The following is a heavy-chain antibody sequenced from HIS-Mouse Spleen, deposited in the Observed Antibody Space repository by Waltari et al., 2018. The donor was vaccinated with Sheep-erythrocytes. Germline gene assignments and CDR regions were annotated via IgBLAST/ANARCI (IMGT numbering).Heavy chain of an antibody. CDR2: ISSSSSYI. CDR3: ARVASGATFDY. J-gene: IGHJ4*02. Sequence: EVQLVESGGGLVKPGGSLRLSCAASGFTFSSYSMNWVRQAPGKGLGWGSSISSSSSYIYYADSVKGRFTISRDNAKNSLYLQMNSLRAENTAVYYCARVASGATFDYWGQGTLVTVSS. D-gene: IGHD1-26*01. V-gene: IGHV3-21*01. CDR1: GFTFSSYS.